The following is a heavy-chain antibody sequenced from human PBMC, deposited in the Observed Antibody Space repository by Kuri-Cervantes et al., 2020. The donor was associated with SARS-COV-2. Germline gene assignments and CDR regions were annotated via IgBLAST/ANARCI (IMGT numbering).Heavy chain of an antibody. J-gene: IGHJ4*02. CDR3: ATVSDYYDSSVYFLDFDY. CDR2: INPSGGST. Sequence: ASLKVSCNASGYTFTSYYMHWVRQAPGQGLEWMGIINPSGGSTSYAQKFQGRVTMTRDTSTSTVYMELSSLRSEDTAVYYGATVSDYYDSSVYFLDFDYWGQGTLVTVSS. CDR1: GYTFTSYY. V-gene: IGHV1-46*01. D-gene: IGHD3-22*01.